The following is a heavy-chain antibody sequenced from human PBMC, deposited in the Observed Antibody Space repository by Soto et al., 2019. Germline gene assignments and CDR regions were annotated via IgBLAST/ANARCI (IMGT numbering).Heavy chain of an antibody. CDR3: ARGPKGAGPEYYFDC. J-gene: IGHJ4*02. D-gene: IGHD1-26*01. V-gene: IGHV3-30-3*01. Sequence: GGSLRLSCAASGFTFSSYAMHWVRQAPGKGLEWVAVISYDGSNKYYADSVKGRFTISRDNSKNTLYLQMNSLRAEDTAVYYCARGPKGAGPEYYFDCWGQGTLVTVSS. CDR1: GFTFSSYA. CDR2: ISYDGSNK.